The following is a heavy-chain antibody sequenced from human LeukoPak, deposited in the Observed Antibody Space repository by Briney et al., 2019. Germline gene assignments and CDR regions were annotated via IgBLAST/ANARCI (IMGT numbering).Heavy chain of an antibody. J-gene: IGHJ3*02. CDR1: GGTFSSYA. CDR3: ARGDGAWSGLTGDAFDI. D-gene: IGHD3-3*01. CDR2: ISAYNGNT. Sequence: GASVKLSCKASGGTFSSYAISWVRQAPGQGLEWMGWISAYNGNTNYAQKLQGRVTMTTDTSTSTAYMELRSLRSDDTAVYYCARGDGAWSGLTGDAFDIWGQGTMVTVSS. V-gene: IGHV1-18*01.